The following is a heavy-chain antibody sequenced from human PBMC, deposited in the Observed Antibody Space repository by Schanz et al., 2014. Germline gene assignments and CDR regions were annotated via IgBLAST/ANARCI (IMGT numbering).Heavy chain of an antibody. CDR2: IYYSGNT. CDR1: GGSISSYY. Sequence: QLQLQESGPGLVKPSETLSLTCTVSGGSISSYYWSWIRQPPGKGLEWIGYIYYSGNTYYNPSLRGRVSMSLDTSKNQFSLKLGSVSAADTAVYYCARVRVGDGYLFEYWGQGTLVTVSS. D-gene: IGHD5-12*01. J-gene: IGHJ4*02. V-gene: IGHV4-59*12. CDR3: ARVRVGDGYLFEY.